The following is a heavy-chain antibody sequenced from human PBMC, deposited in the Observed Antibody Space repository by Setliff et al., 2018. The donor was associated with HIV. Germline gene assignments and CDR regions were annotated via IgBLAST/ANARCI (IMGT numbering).Heavy chain of an antibody. J-gene: IGHJ3*01. Sequence: ASVKVSCKASEYTFTDYFIHWVRQAPGQGLEWIGRISPDNGAAEYAPKFQGRVRMTLDTSISTAYLEIPRLTSDDAAVYYCARPRVFDSFDVWGQGTLVTVSS. CDR1: EYTFTDYF. V-gene: IGHV1-2*06. CDR2: ISPDNGAA. CDR3: ARPRVFDSFDV.